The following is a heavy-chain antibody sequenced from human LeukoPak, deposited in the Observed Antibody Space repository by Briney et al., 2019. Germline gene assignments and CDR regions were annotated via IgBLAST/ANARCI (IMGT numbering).Heavy chain of an antibody. Sequence: SETLSLTCTVSGGSISSGDSYWTWIRQPPGKGLEWIGYIDHSGTTYYNPSLKSRVTISADTSKNQFSLKVSSVSDADTAVYYCAREGGSSVWGQGTLVTVSS. CDR3: AREGGSSV. J-gene: IGHJ4*02. CDR2: IDHSGTT. CDR1: GGSISSGDSY. D-gene: IGHD6-6*01. V-gene: IGHV4-30-4*01.